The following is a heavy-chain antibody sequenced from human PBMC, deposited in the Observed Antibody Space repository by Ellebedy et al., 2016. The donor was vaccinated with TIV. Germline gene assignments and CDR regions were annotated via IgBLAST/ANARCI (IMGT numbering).Heavy chain of an antibody. V-gene: IGHV3-7*01. CDR1: GFTFSTYW. J-gene: IGHJ5*02. CDR3: AAHNSGYRT. CDR2: IKQDGSEK. Sequence: PGGSLRLSCAASGFTFSTYWMSWVRQAPGKGLEWVANIKQDGSEKYYVDSVRGRFTISRDNAKNSLYLQMNSLRAEDTAVYYCAAHNSGYRTWGQGTLVTVSS. D-gene: IGHD6-19*01.